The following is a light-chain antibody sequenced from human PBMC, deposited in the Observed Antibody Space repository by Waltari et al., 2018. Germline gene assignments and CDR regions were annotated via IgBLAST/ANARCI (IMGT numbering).Light chain of an antibody. V-gene: IGKV1-5*03. Sequence: ASQSISNWLAGYQQKPGKAPKLLSYKASTLESGVPSRFSGSGSGTEFTLTISSLQPDDFATYYCQQYNSYSLLTFGGGTKVEIK. J-gene: IGKJ4*01. CDR1: QSISNW. CDR3: QQYNSYSLLT. CDR2: KAS.